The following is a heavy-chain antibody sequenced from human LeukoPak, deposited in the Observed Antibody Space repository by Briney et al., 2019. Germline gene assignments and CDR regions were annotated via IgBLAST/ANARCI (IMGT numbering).Heavy chain of an antibody. Sequence: ASVKVSCTASGYTFTVYYIHWVRQAPGQGIEWMGWINPKSGGTNYAQTFQGRVTMTRDTSIRTAYMELSRLRSDDTAVYFCARVKTLIVVVSLFDYWGQGTQVTVSS. D-gene: IGHD3-22*01. V-gene: IGHV1-2*02. CDR2: INPKSGGT. J-gene: IGHJ4*02. CDR3: ARVKTLIVVVSLFDY. CDR1: GYTFTVYY.